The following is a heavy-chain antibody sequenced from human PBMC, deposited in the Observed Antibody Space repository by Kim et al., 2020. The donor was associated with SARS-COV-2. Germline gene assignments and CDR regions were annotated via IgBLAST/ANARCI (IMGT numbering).Heavy chain of an antibody. CDR2: ISAYNGNT. V-gene: IGHV1-18*01. CDR1: GYTFTSYG. J-gene: IGHJ5*02. D-gene: IGHD1-26*01. Sequence: ASVKVSCKASGYTFTSYGISWVRQAPGQGLEWMGWISAYNGNTNYAQKLQGRVTMTTDTSTSTAYMELRSLRSDDTAVYYCARGLWESGSEESWFDPWGQGTLVTVSS. CDR3: ARGLWESGSEESWFDP.